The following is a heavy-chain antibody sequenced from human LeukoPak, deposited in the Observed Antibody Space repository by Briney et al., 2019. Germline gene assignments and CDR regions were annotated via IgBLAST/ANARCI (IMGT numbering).Heavy chain of an antibody. D-gene: IGHD5-12*01. J-gene: IGHJ4*02. CDR2: IGGSGDKT. CDR1: GFTFNRNA. Sequence: GGSLRLSCAASGFTFNRNAISWVRQAPGKGLEWVSTIGGSGDKTFYADSVKGRFTISRDNSKNTLYLQMNSLRAEDTAVYYCARDIGGYDSPYWGQGTLVTVSS. V-gene: IGHV3-23*01. CDR3: ARDIGGYDSPY.